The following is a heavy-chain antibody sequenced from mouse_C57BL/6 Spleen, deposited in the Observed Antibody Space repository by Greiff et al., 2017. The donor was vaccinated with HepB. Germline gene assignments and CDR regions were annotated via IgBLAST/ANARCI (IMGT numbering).Heavy chain of an antibody. D-gene: IGHD3-2*02. V-gene: IGHV2-2*01. CDR3: ARNWGSSGYVRAMDY. J-gene: IGHJ4*01. CDR2: IWSGGST. Sequence: VQLQESGPGLVQPSQSLSITCTVSGFSLTSYGVHWVRQSPGKGLEWLGVIWSGGSTDYNAAFISKLSISKDNSKSQVFFKMNSLQADDTAIYYCARNWGSSGYVRAMDYWGQGTSVTVSS. CDR1: GFSLTSYG.